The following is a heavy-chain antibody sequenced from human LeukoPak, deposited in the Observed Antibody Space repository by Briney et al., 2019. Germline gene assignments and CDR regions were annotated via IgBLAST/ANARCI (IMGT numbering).Heavy chain of an antibody. Sequence: PSETLSLTCAVYSGSFSDYYWSWIRQPPGKGLGWIGEINHSGSTNYNPSLKSRVTFSVDTSKNQFSLKLSSVTAADTAIYYCARGYPGYYYYYMDVWGKGTTVTVSS. D-gene: IGHD2-2*02. CDR2: INHSGST. V-gene: IGHV4-34*01. CDR1: SGSFSDYY. CDR3: ARGYPGYYYYYMDV. J-gene: IGHJ6*03.